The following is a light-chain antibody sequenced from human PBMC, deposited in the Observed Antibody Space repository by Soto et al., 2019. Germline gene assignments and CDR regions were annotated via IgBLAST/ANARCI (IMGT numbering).Light chain of an antibody. CDR3: SAYTARSTLV. CDR1: SSDVGGHNS. J-gene: IGLJ3*02. V-gene: IGLV2-14*01. CDR2: DVS. Sequence: QSALTQPASVSGSPGQSITISCTGTSSDVGGHNSVSWYRQDPGKAPKLMIYDVSNRPSGISSRFSGSRSGNTASLTISGLQSEDEGDYYCSAYTARSTLVFGGGTKVTVL.